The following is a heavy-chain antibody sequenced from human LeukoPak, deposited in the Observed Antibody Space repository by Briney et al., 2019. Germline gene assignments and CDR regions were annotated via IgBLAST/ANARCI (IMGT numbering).Heavy chain of an antibody. CDR2: IYPGDSDT. V-gene: IGHV5-51*01. Sequence: GESLKISCKGSGYSFTSYWIGWVRQMPGKGLEWMGNIYPGDSDTRYSPSFQGQVTISADKSISTAYLQWSSLKASDTAMYYCARGRGYHPRGYYFDYWGQGTLVTVSS. D-gene: IGHD5-12*01. CDR3: ARGRGYHPRGYYFDY. CDR1: GYSFTSYW. J-gene: IGHJ4*02.